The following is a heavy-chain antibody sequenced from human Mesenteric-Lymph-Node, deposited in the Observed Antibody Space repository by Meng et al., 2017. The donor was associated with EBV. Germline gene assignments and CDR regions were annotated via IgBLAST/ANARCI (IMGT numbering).Heavy chain of an antibody. V-gene: IGHV4-4*02. D-gene: IGHD3-22*01. J-gene: IGHJ4*02. CDR2: IFHSGSA. CDR1: GGSITSSNW. Sequence: QVHLQEAGPGLGKPSGTRSLTGDVSGGSITSSNWWSWFRQPPGKGLEWIGEIFHSGSAKYNPSLKSRVTISVDKSKNHFSLRLSSVTAADTAVYYCVRRVVVMKEEELDHWGQGTLVTVSS. CDR3: VRRVVVMKEEELDH.